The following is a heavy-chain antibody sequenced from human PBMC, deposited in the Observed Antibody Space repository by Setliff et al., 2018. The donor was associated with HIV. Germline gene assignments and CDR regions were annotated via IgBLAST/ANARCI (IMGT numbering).Heavy chain of an antibody. CDR1: GGSISSYY. Sequence: SETLSLTCTVPGGSISSYYWSWIRQPPGKGLEWIGHIYIGSTNYNPSLKSRVTISADTSKNQFSLKLSSVTAADTAVYYCARTYSSSWYSSHLWVDYWGQGTLVTVSS. CDR3: ARTYSSSWYSSHLWVDY. D-gene: IGHD6-13*01. CDR2: IYIGST. J-gene: IGHJ4*02. V-gene: IGHV4-4*08.